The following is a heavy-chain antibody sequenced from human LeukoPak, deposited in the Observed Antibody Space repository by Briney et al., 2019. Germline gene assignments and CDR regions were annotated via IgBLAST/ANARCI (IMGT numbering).Heavy chain of an antibody. D-gene: IGHD3-22*01. J-gene: IGHJ4*02. V-gene: IGHV3-21*01. CDR1: GFTFRSYS. CDR2: ISSSSSYI. Sequence: GGSLRLSCAASGFTFRSYSMNWVRQAPGKGLERVSSISSSSSYIYYADSVKGRFTISRDNAKNSLYLQMNSLRAEDTAVYYCARGYYYDSSGYSYKYYFDYWGQGTLVTVSS. CDR3: ARGYYYDSSGYSYKYYFDY.